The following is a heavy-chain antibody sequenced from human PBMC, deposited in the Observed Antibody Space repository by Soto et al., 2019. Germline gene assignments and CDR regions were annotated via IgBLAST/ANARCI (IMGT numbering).Heavy chain of an antibody. V-gene: IGHV3-74*01. CDR2: ASPDGTST. D-gene: IGHD4-17*01. Sequence: GSLRLSCPASGFTFSIFCMHWVRQAPGKGLEWVSRASPDGTSTNYADSVKGRFTISRDNAKNTLFMQMNSLRAEDTAVYYCTRHGSGDYFLFDPWGQGTLVTVSS. J-gene: IGHJ5*02. CDR3: TRHGSGDYFLFDP. CDR1: GFTFSIFC.